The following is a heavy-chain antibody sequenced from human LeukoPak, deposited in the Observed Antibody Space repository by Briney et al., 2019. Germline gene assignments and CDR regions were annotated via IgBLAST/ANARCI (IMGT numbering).Heavy chain of an antibody. CDR1: GYTFTSYD. CDR3: ARGPPQWRLYYYMDV. CDR2: MNPNSGNT. V-gene: IGHV1-8*03. J-gene: IGHJ6*03. Sequence: ASVKVSCKASGYTFTSYDINWVRQATGQGLEWMGWMNPNSGNTGYAQKFQGRVTITRNTSISTAYMELSSLRSEDTAVYYCARGPPQWRLYYYMDVWGKGTTVTVSS. D-gene: IGHD2-15*01.